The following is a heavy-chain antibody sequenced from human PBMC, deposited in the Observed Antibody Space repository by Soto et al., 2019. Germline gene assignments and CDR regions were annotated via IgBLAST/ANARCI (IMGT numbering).Heavy chain of an antibody. J-gene: IGHJ5*02. D-gene: IGHD3-9*01. Sequence: GGSLRLSCAASGFTFSSYSMNWVRQAPGKGLEWVSSISSSSSYIYYADSVKGRFTISRDNAKNSLYLQMNSLRAEDTAVYYCARDRGYDILTGYYSSTHNWIDPWGQGTLVTVSS. V-gene: IGHV3-21*01. CDR3: ARDRGYDILTGYYSSTHNWIDP. CDR1: GFTFSSYS. CDR2: ISSSSSYI.